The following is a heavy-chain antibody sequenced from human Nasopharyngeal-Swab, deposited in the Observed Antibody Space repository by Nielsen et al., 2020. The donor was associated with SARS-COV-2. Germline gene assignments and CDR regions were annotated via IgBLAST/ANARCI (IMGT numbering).Heavy chain of an antibody. Sequence: GESLKISCAASGFTFSSYAMHWVRQAPGKGLEWVANIKQDGSEKYYVDSVKGRFTISRDSAKNSLYLQMNSLRAEDTAVYYCARDYGDYGNYYYGMDVWGQGTTVTVSS. D-gene: IGHD4-17*01. V-gene: IGHV3-7*01. CDR3: ARDYGDYGNYYYGMDV. CDR2: IKQDGSEK. J-gene: IGHJ6*02. CDR1: GFTFSSYA.